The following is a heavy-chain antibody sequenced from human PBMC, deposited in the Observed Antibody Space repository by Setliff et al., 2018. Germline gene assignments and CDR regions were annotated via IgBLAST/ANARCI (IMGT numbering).Heavy chain of an antibody. CDR2: IGHTGSI. J-gene: IGHJ4*02. CDR3: ARDLGHGGDSDY. Sequence: PSETLSLTCTVSGYSISSGYIWGWIRQPPGKVLEWVGNIGHTGSINYNPSLKSRLTISRDTSKNQVSLKLNSVTATDTAVYYCARDLGHGGDSDYWGQGILVTVSS. D-gene: IGHD2-21*02. CDR1: GYSISSGYI. V-gene: IGHV4-38-2*02.